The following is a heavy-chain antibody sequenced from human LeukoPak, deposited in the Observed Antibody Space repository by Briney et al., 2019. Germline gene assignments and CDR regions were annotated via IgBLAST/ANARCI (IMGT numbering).Heavy chain of an antibody. Sequence: GGSLRLSCAAPGFTVSSNYMSWVRQAPGKGLEWVSVIYDNGDAYSADSVKGRFTISRHNSKNTLYLQMNSLRPEDTAVYYCAGGSRRDGYDYWGQGTLSPSPQ. CDR3: AGGSRRDGYDY. CDR2: IYDNGDA. D-gene: IGHD5-24*01. J-gene: IGHJ4*02. V-gene: IGHV3-53*04. CDR1: GFTVSSNY.